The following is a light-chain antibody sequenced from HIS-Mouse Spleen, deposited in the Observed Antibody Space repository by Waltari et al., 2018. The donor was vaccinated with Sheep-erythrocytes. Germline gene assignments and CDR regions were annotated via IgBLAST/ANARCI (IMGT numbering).Light chain of an antibody. CDR1: QSVSSY. Sequence: EIVLTQSPATLSLSPGERATLSCRASQSVSSYLAWYQQKPGQAPRLLIYDASNSATGIPARFSGSGSGTDFTLTISSLEPEDFAVYYCQQYYSTPQTFGQGTKVEIK. CDR3: QQYYSTPQT. V-gene: IGKV3-11*01. J-gene: IGKJ1*01. CDR2: DAS.